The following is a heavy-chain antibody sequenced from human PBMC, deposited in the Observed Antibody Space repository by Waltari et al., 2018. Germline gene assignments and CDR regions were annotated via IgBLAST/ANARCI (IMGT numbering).Heavy chain of an antibody. D-gene: IGHD2-15*01. Sequence: QLQLQESGPGLVKPSETLSLTCTVSGGSISSSSYYWGWIRQPPGKGLEWIGSIKYRDSTTDNPSRTSRVTISVDTSTNHSSLKLSSVTAADTAVYYCARVGIVVVAATHNWFDPWGQGTLVTVSS. CDR2: IKYRDST. CDR1: GGSISSSSYY. V-gene: IGHV4-39*07. CDR3: ARVGIVVVAATHNWFDP. J-gene: IGHJ5*02.